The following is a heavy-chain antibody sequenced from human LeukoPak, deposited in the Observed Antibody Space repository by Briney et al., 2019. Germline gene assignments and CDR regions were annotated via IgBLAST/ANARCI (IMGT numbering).Heavy chain of an antibody. J-gene: IGHJ4*02. CDR2: INHSGST. Sequence: PSETLSLTWAVYGGSFSGYYWSWIRQPPGKGLEWIGEINHSGSTNYNPSLKSRVTVSVDTSKNQFSLKLSSVTAADTAVYYCARADYGDYGRVLDYWGQGTLVTVSS. CDR1: GGSFSGYY. CDR3: ARADYGDYGRVLDY. D-gene: IGHD4-17*01. V-gene: IGHV4-34*01.